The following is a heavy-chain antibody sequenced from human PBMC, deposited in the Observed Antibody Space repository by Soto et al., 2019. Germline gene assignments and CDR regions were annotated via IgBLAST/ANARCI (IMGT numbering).Heavy chain of an antibody. CDR2: IYYSGIT. D-gene: IGHD5-12*01. V-gene: IGHV4-39*07. CDR3: ARVIRDGYNYDEYVDH. CDR1: GGSISSSDSY. Sequence: SETLSLTCTVSGGSISSSDSYWDWIRQPPGKGLEWIGSIYYSGITYYNPSLRSRLTISVDMSKNQFSLTVNSVTAADTAIYYCARVIRDGYNYDEYVDHWGQGTLVTVSS. J-gene: IGHJ4*02.